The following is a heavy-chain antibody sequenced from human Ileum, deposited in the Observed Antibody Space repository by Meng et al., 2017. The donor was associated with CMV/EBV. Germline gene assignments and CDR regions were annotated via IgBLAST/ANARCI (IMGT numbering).Heavy chain of an antibody. D-gene: IGHD3-10*01. V-gene: IGHV4-59*01. Sequence: CTVSGGIISSYYWSWLRQPPGKGLEWIGYIYYSGSTNYNPSLKSRVTISVDTSKNQFSLKLSSVTAADTAVYYCAGGEGFGELLLSPWGQGTLVTVSS. CDR3: AGGEGFGELLLSP. CDR2: IYYSGST. J-gene: IGHJ5*02. CDR1: GGIISSYY.